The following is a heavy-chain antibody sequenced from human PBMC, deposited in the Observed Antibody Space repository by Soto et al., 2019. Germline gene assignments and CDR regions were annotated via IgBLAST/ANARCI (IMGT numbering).Heavy chain of an antibody. Sequence: SLKVSCKASGGLFSSYPITWVRQVPGQGLEWMGGIIPVFQTAYYTQRFQGRVTITADESTNTAYMELSSLRSEDTAIYYCARGGSGYTWFNEFWGQGTLVTVSS. J-gene: IGHJ4*02. D-gene: IGHD3-22*01. CDR2: IIPVFQTA. CDR3: ARGGSGYTWFNEF. V-gene: IGHV1-69*13. CDR1: GGLFSSYP.